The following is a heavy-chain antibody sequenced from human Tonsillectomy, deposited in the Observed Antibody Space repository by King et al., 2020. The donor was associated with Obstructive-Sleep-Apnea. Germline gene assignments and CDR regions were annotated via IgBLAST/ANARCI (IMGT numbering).Heavy chain of an antibody. J-gene: IGHJ4*02. CDR1: GYTFTSSY. D-gene: IGHD3-22*01. CDR3: TRGDQLLSSFDY. Sequence: VQLVESGADVKEPGASVKDSCKTSGYTFTSSYMHWVRQAPGQGLEWMGIINLNGGSTTYAPRFRGRVTMTRDTSTSTVYMDLSSLRFEDTAVYYCTRGDQLLSSFDYWGQGTLVTVSS. V-gene: IGHV1-46*01. CDR2: INLNGGST.